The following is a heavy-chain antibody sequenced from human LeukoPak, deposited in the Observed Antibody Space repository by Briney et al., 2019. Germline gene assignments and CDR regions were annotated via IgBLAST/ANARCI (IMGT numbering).Heavy chain of an antibody. Sequence: GGSLRLSCAASGFSFSDFGMHWVRQAPGKGLDWVAYILYDGNRKYHADSVKGRFTVSRDNSKNTVYLQMNSLKLEDTGVYFCGKSGAIGLDYWGQGALVTVSS. CDR2: ILYDGNRK. D-gene: IGHD5-12*01. V-gene: IGHV3-30*02. CDR3: GKSGAIGLDY. J-gene: IGHJ4*02. CDR1: GFSFSDFG.